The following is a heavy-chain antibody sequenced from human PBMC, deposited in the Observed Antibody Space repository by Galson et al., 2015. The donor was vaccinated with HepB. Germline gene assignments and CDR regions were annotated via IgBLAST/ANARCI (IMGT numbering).Heavy chain of an antibody. V-gene: IGHV3-23*01. CDR1: GFTFKNYG. CDR3: AKEGAEVGHPKFDS. D-gene: IGHD3/OR15-3a*01. CDR2: IHGNGDYT. Sequence: SLRLSCAASGFTFKNYGMSWVRQAPGKGLEWVSGIHGNGDYTYYVESVKGRFTISRDNSKNTLFLQMNSLRVDDTAIYYCAKEGAEVGHPKFDSWGQGTLVTVSS. J-gene: IGHJ4*02.